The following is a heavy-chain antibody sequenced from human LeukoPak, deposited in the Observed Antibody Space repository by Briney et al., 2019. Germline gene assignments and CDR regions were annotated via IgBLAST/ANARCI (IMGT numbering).Heavy chain of an antibody. CDR3: AKGSDSSSWYPFDY. CDR2: ISWNSGSI. Sequence: GGSLRLSCAASGFTFDDYATHWVQQAPGKGLEWVSGISWNSGSIGYADSVKGRFTISRDNAKNSLYLQMNSLRAEDTALYYCAKGSDSSSWYPFDYWGQGTLVTVSS. CDR1: GFTFDDYA. V-gene: IGHV3-9*01. J-gene: IGHJ4*02. D-gene: IGHD6-13*01.